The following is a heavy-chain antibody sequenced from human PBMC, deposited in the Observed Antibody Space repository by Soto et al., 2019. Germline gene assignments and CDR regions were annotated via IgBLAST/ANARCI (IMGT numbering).Heavy chain of an antibody. Sequence: QVQLVESGGGVVQPGRSLRLSCAASGFTFSSYGMHWVRQAPGKGLEWVAVIWYDGSNKYYADSVKGRFTISRDNSKNTLYLQMNSLSAEATAVYYCARDRGCISTTCYRYDYAMDVWGQGTTVTVSS. CDR3: ARDRGCISTTCYRYDYAMDV. V-gene: IGHV3-33*01. J-gene: IGHJ6*02. CDR2: IWYDGSNK. D-gene: IGHD2-2*01. CDR1: GFTFSSYG.